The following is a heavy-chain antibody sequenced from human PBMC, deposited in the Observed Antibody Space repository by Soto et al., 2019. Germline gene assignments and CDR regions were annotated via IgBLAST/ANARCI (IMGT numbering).Heavy chain of an antibody. CDR2: ISAYNGNT. CDR3: ARYRLVSSGYYLLGEYNWFGP. J-gene: IGHJ5*02. Sequence: AASVKVSCKASGYAFTNYGISWVRQAPGQGLEWMGWISAYNGNTDYAQKFQGRVTMATDTSTSTAYMDLGSLTSDDTAVYFCARYRLVSSGYYLLGEYNWFGPWGQGTLVTVSS. V-gene: IGHV1-18*04. CDR1: GYAFTNYG. D-gene: IGHD6-19*01.